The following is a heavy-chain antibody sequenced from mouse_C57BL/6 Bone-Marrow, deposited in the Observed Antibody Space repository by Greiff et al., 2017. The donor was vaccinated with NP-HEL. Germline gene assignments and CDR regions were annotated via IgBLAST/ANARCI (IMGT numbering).Heavy chain of an antibody. V-gene: IGHV10-3*01. CDR2: IRSKSSNYAT. J-gene: IGHJ3*01. Sequence: GGGSVQPKGSLKLPCAASGFTFNHYPLHWVRQAPGKGLEWVARIRSKSSNYATYYADSVKDRFTISRDDSHSMLYLQMNNLETEDTSMYCCVKEGVLYSWFACWCPGTLVTFSA. D-gene: IGHD2-12*01. CDR3: VKEGVLYSWFAC. CDR1: GFTFNHYP.